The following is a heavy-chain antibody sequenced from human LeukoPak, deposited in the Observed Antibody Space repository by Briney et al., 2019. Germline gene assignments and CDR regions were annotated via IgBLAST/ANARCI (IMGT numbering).Heavy chain of an antibody. V-gene: IGHV1-46*01. CDR2: INPSGGST. CDR3: ARGGYCSGGSCYSYYFDY. Sequence: RASEKVSCKAYGYTFTSYYMHWVRQAPGQRLEWMGIINPSGGSTSYAQKFQGRVTMTRDTSTSTVYMELSSLRSEDTAVYYCARGGYCSGGSCYSYYFDYWGQGTLVTVSS. D-gene: IGHD2-15*01. CDR1: GYTFTSYY. J-gene: IGHJ4*02.